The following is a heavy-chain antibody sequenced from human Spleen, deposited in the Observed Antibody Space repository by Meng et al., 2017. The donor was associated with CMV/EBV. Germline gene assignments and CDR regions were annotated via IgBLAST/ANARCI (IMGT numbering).Heavy chain of an antibody. V-gene: IGHV1-18*01. D-gene: IGHD2-8*01. CDR3: ASRPPGVNGLDP. CDR2: ISAYNGNT. Sequence: ASVKVSRKASGYTFTSYGISWVRQAPGQGLEWMGWISAYNGNTNYAQKLQGRVTMTTDTSTSTAYMELRSLRSDDTAVYYCASRPPGVNGLDPWGQGTLVTVSS. J-gene: IGHJ5*02. CDR1: GYTFTSYG.